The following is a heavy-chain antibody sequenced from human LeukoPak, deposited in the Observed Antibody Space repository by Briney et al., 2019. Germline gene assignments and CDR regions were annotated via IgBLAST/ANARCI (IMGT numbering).Heavy chain of an antibody. Sequence: GASVKVSCKASGYTFTGYYMHWVRQAPGQGLEWMGWINPNSGGTNYAQKFQGRVTMTRDTSISTAYMELSRLRSDDTAVHYCARDVAGTAEPFDYWGQGTLVTVSS. CDR1: GYTFTGYY. V-gene: IGHV1-2*02. D-gene: IGHD6-19*01. J-gene: IGHJ4*02. CDR2: INPNSGGT. CDR3: ARDVAGTAEPFDY.